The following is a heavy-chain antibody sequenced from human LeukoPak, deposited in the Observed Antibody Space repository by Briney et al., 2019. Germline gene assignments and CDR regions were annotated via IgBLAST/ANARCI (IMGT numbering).Heavy chain of an antibody. Sequence: PSETLSLTCTVSGGSISSYYWSWIRQPAGKGLEWIGRIYTSGSTNYNPSLKSRVTMSVDTSKNQFSLKLSSVTAADTAVYYCARYQVRGVTNWFDPWGQGTLVTVSS. J-gene: IGHJ5*02. CDR2: IYTSGST. V-gene: IGHV4-4*07. CDR3: ARYQVRGVTNWFDP. D-gene: IGHD3-10*01. CDR1: GGSISSYY.